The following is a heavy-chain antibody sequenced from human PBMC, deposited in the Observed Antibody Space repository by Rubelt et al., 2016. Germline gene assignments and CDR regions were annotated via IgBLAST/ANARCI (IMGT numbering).Heavy chain of an antibody. V-gene: IGHV3-7*03. Sequence: GQLVESGGGLVQPGGSLRLSCAASGFTFGSYWMSWVRQAPGKGLEWVANIKEDESERYYVDSVKGRFTISRDNSKNTLYLQMNSLRAEDTAVYYCARDSPNPYWYFDLWGRGTLVTVSS. CDR2: IKEDESER. CDR3: ARDSPNPYWYFDL. CDR1: GFTFGSYW. J-gene: IGHJ2*01.